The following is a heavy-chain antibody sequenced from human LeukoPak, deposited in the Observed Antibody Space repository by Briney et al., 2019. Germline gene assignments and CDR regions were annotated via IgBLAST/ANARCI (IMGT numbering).Heavy chain of an antibody. D-gene: IGHD6-13*01. CDR2: INPNSGGT. J-gene: IGHJ5*02. V-gene: IGHV1-2*02. CDR1: GYTFTGYY. CDR3: ARDQPYSSSWYASWFDP. Sequence: ASVKVSCKASGYTFTGYYMHWVRQAPGQGLEWMGWINPNSGGTNYAQKFQGRVTMTRDTSISTAYMELSRLRSDDTAVYYCARDQPYSSSWYASWFDPWGQGTLVTVSS.